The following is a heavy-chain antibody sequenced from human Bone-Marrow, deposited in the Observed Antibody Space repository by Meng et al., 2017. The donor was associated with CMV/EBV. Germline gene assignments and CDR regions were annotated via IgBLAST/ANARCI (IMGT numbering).Heavy chain of an antibody. CDR1: GFTFSSYA. CDR3: AKDSSDIVGVPAYGQPFTAGNWFDP. D-gene: IGHD2-2*01. V-gene: IGHV3-23*01. J-gene: IGHJ5*02. CDR2: ISGSGGST. Sequence: GESLKISCAASGFTFSSYAMNWVRQAPGKGLEWVSGISGSGGSTYDADSVKGRFTISRDNSKNTLYLQMNSLRAEDTAVYYCAKDSSDIVGVPAYGQPFTAGNWFDPWGQGTLVTVSS.